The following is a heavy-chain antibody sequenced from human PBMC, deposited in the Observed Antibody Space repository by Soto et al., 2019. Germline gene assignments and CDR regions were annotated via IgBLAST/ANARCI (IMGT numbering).Heavy chain of an antibody. CDR3: ARDREAARPGWFDP. CDR2: ISVYNGNT. D-gene: IGHD6-6*01. CDR1: GYTFTTYG. Sequence: QVQLVQSGAEVKKPGASLKVSCKASGYTFTTYGLSWVRQAPGQGLEWMGWISVYNGNTHYARAFEGRVTMTTDTSTSTAYMELRSLRSDDTAVYYCARDREAARPGWFDPWGQGTLVTVS. J-gene: IGHJ5*02. V-gene: IGHV1-18*04.